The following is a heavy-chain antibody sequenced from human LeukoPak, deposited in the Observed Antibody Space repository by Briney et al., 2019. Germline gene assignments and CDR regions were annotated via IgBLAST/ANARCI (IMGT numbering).Heavy chain of an antibody. CDR2: IYYSGST. V-gene: IGHV4-59*01. D-gene: IGHD6-6*01. CDR1: GGSISSYY. Sequence: SETLSLTCTVSGGSISSYYWSWIRQPPGKGLEWIGYIYYSGSTSYNPSLKSRVTISADTSKNQFSLKLSSVTAADTAVYYCARVGSSSFYYYYYMDVWGKGTTVTVSS. J-gene: IGHJ6*03. CDR3: ARVGSSSFYYYYYMDV.